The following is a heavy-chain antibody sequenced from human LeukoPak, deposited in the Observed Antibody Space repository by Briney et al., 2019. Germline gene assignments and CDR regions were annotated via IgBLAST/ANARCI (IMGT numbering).Heavy chain of an antibody. CDR2: ISSSSSYI. J-gene: IGHJ4*02. Sequence: GGSLRLSCAASGFTFSSYSMNWVRQAPGKGLEWVSSISSSSSYIYYADSVKGRFTISRDNAKNSLYLQMNSLRAEDTAVYYCAREGSPYTTMANGGFVDYWGQGTLVTVSS. CDR1: GFTFSSYS. CDR3: AREGSPYTTMANGGFVDY. D-gene: IGHD5-18*01. V-gene: IGHV3-21*04.